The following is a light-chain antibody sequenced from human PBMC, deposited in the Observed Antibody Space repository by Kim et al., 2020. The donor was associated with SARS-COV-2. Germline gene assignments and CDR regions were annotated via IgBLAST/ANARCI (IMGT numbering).Light chain of an antibody. CDR3: NSRDSSGNPHVV. CDR2: GKN. Sequence: SSELTQDPAVSVALGQTVRITCQGGSLRSYYASWYQQKPGQAPVLVIYGKNNRPSGIPDRFSGSSSGNTASLTITGAQAEDEADYYCNSRDSSGNPHVVFGGGTQLTVL. CDR1: SLRSYY. J-gene: IGLJ2*01. V-gene: IGLV3-19*01.